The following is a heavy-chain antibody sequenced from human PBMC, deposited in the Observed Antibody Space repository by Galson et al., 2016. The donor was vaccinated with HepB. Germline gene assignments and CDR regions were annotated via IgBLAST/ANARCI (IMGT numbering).Heavy chain of an antibody. Sequence: SLRLSCAASGFTFSSYAMHWVRQAPGKGLEWVAVISFDGSNNFYADFVKGRFTISRDNSKNTLYLQMNSLRAEDTAVYYCARDDDYVWGTYRYTRTVPQYYFDYWGQGTLVTVSS. J-gene: IGHJ4*02. CDR2: ISFDGSNN. D-gene: IGHD3-16*02. CDR1: GFTFSSYA. CDR3: ARDDDYVWGTYRYTRTVPQYYFDY. V-gene: IGHV3-30-3*01.